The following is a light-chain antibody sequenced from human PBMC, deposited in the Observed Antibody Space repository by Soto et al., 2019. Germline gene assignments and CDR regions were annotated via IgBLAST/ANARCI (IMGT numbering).Light chain of an antibody. V-gene: IGLV2-14*01. CDR2: EVS. J-gene: IGLJ1*01. CDR3: SSYAGSSNV. CDR1: SSDVGGYNY. Sequence: QSVLTQPASVSGSPGQSITISCTGTSSDVGGYNYVSWYQQHPGKAPKLMIYEVSNRPSGVSNRFSGSKSDNTASLTISGLQAEDEADYYCSSYAGSSNVFGTGTKATVL.